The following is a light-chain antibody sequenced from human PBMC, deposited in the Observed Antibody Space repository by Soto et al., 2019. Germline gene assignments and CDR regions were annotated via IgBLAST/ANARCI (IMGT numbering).Light chain of an antibody. Sequence: EIVLTQSPGTLSLSPGERATLSCRASQSISSYLAWYQQTPGQAPRLLIYDASNRATGVPARFSGSGSGTDFTLTISTLEPEDFAVYYCQQRSSSPLTFGGGTTVEIK. CDR3: QQRSSSPLT. J-gene: IGKJ4*01. V-gene: IGKV3-11*01. CDR1: QSISSY. CDR2: DAS.